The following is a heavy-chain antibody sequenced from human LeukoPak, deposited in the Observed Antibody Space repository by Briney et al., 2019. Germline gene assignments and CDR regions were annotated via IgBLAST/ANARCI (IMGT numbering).Heavy chain of an antibody. J-gene: IGHJ3*02. Sequence: PSETLSLACTVSGGSISSYYWSWIRQPAGKGLEWIGRVYTSGSTNYNPSLKSRVTMSVDTSKNQFSLKLSSVTAADTAVYYCARLGPTRAFDIWGQGTMVTVSS. CDR1: GGSISSYY. D-gene: IGHD2-2*01. CDR3: ARLGPTRAFDI. V-gene: IGHV4-4*07. CDR2: VYTSGST.